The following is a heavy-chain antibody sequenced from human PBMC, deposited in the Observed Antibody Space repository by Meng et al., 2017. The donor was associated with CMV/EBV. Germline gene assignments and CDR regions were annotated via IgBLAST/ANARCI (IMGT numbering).Heavy chain of an antibody. Sequence: QVQLVQSGAEVKKPGASVKVSCKAAGYTFTGYRTSWVRQAPGQGLEWMGWISAYNGNTNYAQKLQGRVTMNTDTSTSTAYMELRSLRSDDTAVYYCARGGRYYYDSSGYCDYWGQGTLVTVSS. V-gene: IGHV1-18*01. CDR1: GYTFTGYR. CDR3: ARGGRYYYDSSGYCDY. J-gene: IGHJ4*02. CDR2: ISAYNGNT. D-gene: IGHD3-22*01.